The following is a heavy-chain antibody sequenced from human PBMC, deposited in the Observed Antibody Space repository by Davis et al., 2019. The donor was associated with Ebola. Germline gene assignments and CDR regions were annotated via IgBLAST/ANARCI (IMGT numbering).Heavy chain of an antibody. Sequence: ASVKVSCKASGYTFTTYVMNWVRQAPGQGLEWMGWISGYNGKTNYARKVQGRVTMTSDTSTGTAYMELRSLRSDDTAVYYCARDDLGVILEVWGQGTMVTVSS. J-gene: IGHJ3*01. D-gene: IGHD3-3*01. CDR1: GYTFTTYV. V-gene: IGHV1-18*01. CDR3: ARDDLGVILEV. CDR2: ISGYNGKT.